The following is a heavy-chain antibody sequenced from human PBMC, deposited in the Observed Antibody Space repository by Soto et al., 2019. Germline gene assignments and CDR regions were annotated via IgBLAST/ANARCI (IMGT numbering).Heavy chain of an antibody. J-gene: IGHJ2*01. Sequence: VGSLRLSCAASGFTFSSYGMHWVRQAPGKGLEWVAVIWYDGSNKYYADSVKGRFTISRDNSKNTLYLQMNSLRAEDTAVYYCARGDFSSGWYFDLWGRGTLVTVS. CDR1: GFTFSSYG. V-gene: IGHV3-33*01. CDR3: ARGDFSSGWYFDL. CDR2: IWYDGSNK. D-gene: IGHD6-19*01.